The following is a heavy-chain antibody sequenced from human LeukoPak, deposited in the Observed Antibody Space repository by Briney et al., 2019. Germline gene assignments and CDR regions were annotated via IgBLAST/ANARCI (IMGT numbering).Heavy chain of an antibody. D-gene: IGHD2-15*01. CDR2: ISGSDGST. Sequence: GGSLRLSCTASGFTFSNYAMSWVRQAPGKGLEWVSTISGSDGSTYYADSVKGRFTISRDNSKNTLYLEMNSLRVEDTAIYYCAKGRGYCTGGSCYSDYWGQGTLVTVSS. CDR3: AKGRGYCTGGSCYSDY. V-gene: IGHV3-23*01. J-gene: IGHJ4*02. CDR1: GFTFSNYA.